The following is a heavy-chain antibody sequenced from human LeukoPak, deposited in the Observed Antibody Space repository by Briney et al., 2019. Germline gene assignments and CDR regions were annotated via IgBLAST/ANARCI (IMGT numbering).Heavy chain of an antibody. Sequence: PSETLSLTCTVSGGSISSGDYYWSWIRQPPGKGLEWIGYIYYSGSTNYNPSLKSRVTISVDTSKNQFSLKLSSVTAADTAVYYCARDREWEPLGWFDPWGQGTLVTVSS. CDR3: ARDREWEPLGWFDP. D-gene: IGHD1-26*01. CDR2: IYYSGST. CDR1: GGSISSGDYY. J-gene: IGHJ5*02. V-gene: IGHV4-61*08.